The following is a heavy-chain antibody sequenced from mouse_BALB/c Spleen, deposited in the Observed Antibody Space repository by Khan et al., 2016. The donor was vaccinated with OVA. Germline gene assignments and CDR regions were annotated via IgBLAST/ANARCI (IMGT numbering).Heavy chain of an antibody. D-gene: IGHD2-1*01. Sequence: QVQLKQSGAELVKPGASVKLSCKASGYIFTSYYMYWVKQRPGQGLEWIGEINPNNGDANSNEKFKNKAALTVDTSSITAYIQLSSLTSEDSAVYYCTRSGYGTFAYWGQGTLVTVSA. V-gene: IGHV1S81*02. CDR2: INPNNGDA. J-gene: IGHJ3*01. CDR3: TRSGYGTFAY. CDR1: GYIFTSYY.